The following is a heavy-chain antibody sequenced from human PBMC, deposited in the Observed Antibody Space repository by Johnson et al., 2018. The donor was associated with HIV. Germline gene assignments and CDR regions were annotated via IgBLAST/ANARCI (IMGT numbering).Heavy chain of an antibody. Sequence: VQLVESGGGVVQPGGSLRLSCAASGFTFSSYAMSWVRQAPGKGLEWVTAISGSGGSRYYADSVKGRFTISRHNSKNTLYLQMNSLRAEDTALYYCARAGPYCSGGSCYSPDAFDIWGQGTMVTVSS. CDR3: ARAGPYCSGGSCYSPDAFDI. V-gene: IGHV3-23*04. D-gene: IGHD2-15*01. CDR1: GFTFSSYA. CDR2: ISGSGGSR. J-gene: IGHJ3*02.